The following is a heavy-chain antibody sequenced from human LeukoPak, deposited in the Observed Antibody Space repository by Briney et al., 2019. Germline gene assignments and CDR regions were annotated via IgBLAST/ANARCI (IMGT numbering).Heavy chain of an antibody. J-gene: IGHJ4*02. D-gene: IGHD3-10*01. CDR2: FDPEDGET. CDR1: GYTLTELS. CDR3: ATFTPYYGSGSLYYFDY. Sequence: ASVKVSCKVSGYTLTELSMHWVRQAPGKGLEWMGGFDPEDGETIYAQKFQGRVTVTEDTSTDTAYMELSSLRSEDTAVYYCATFTPYYGSGSLYYFDYWGQGTLVTVSS. V-gene: IGHV1-24*01.